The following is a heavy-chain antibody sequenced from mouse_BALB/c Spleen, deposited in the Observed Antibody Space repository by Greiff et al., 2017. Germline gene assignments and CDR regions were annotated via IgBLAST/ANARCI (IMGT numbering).Heavy chain of an antibody. CDR1: GYTFTDFN. CDR3: ARRGPYYGYAWYFDV. V-gene: IGHV1-18*01. CDR2: INPNNGGT. J-gene: IGHJ1*01. Sequence: VQLQQSGPELVKPGASVKIPCKASGYTFTDFNMDWVKQSHGKSLEWIGDINPNNGGTIYNQKFKGKATLTVDKSSSTAYMELRSLTSEDTAVYYCARRGPYYGYAWYFDVWGAGTTVTVSS. D-gene: IGHD1-2*01.